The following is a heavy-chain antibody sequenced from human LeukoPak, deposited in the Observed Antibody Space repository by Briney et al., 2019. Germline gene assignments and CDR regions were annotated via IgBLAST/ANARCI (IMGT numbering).Heavy chain of an antibody. CDR1: GYTFTSYG. CDR3: ARMMSIPVAGHRPLFDY. CDR2: ISAYNGNT. D-gene: IGHD6-19*01. J-gene: IGHJ4*02. Sequence: GASVKVSCKASGYTFTSYGKNWVRQAPGQGLEWMGWISAYNGNTNYAQKLQDRVTMTTDTSTSTAYMELRSLRSDDTAIYYCARMMSIPVAGHRPLFDYWGQGTLVTVSS. V-gene: IGHV1-18*01.